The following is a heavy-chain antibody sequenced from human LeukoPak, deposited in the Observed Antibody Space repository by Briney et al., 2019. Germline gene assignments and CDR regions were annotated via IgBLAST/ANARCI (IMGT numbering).Heavy chain of an antibody. Sequence: GGSLRLSCAASGFTFSSYSTNWVRQAPGKGLEWVSSISSSSSYIYYADSVKGRFTISRDNSKNTLYLQMHSLWAEDTAVYYCAKGGDYGDYDATPFDYWGQGTLVTVSS. D-gene: IGHD4-17*01. V-gene: IGHV3-21*04. CDR2: ISSSSSYI. CDR1: GFTFSSYS. CDR3: AKGGDYGDYDATPFDY. J-gene: IGHJ4*02.